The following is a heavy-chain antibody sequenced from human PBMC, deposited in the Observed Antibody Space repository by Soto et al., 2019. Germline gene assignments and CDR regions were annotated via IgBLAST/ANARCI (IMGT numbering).Heavy chain of an antibody. CDR3: AHGALYDFWSGSFDY. J-gene: IGHJ4*02. Sequence: QITLKESGPTLVKPTQTLTLTCTFSGFSLSTSGVGVGWIRQPPGKALEWLALIYWDDDKRYSPSLKSRLTIXXDXSXXQVVLTMTNMDPVDTATYYCAHGALYDFWSGSFDYWGQGTLVTVSS. V-gene: IGHV2-5*02. CDR1: GFSLSTSGVG. D-gene: IGHD3-3*01. CDR2: IYWDDDK.